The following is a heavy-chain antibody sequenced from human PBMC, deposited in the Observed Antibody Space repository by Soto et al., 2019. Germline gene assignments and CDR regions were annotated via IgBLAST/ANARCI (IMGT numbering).Heavy chain of an antibody. J-gene: IGHJ4*02. CDR2: ISGSGGST. CDR3: AQLRGDIVVVVAAPTRY. CDR1: GFTFSSYA. V-gene: IGHV3-23*01. Sequence: EVQLLESGGGLVQPGGSLRLSCAASGFTFSSYAMSWVRQAPGKGLEWVSAISGSGGSTYYADSVKGRFTISRDNSKNMLYLQMNSLRAEDTAVYYCAQLRGDIVVVVAAPTRYWGQGTLVTVSS. D-gene: IGHD2-15*01.